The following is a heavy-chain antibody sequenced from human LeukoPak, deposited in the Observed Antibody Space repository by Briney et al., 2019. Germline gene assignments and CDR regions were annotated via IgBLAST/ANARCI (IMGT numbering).Heavy chain of an antibody. CDR1: GYSFTSYD. Sequence: ASVKVSCKASGYSFTSYDINWVRQATGQGLEWMGWMDPNSGNTGYAQKFQGRVTMTRNTSISTAYMELSSLRSEDTAVYYCARAPILLWFRQLSRRPPYYYMDVWGKGTTVTVSS. CDR3: ARAPILLWFRQLSRRPPYYYMDV. J-gene: IGHJ6*03. CDR2: MDPNSGNT. D-gene: IGHD3-10*01. V-gene: IGHV1-8*01.